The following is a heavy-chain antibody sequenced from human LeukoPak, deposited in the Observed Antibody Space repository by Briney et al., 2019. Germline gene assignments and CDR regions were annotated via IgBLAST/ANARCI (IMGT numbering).Heavy chain of an antibody. CDR2: IWYDGSNK. D-gene: IGHD1-26*01. CDR3: ARPESGNYYFDY. J-gene: IGHJ4*02. Sequence: PGGSLRLSCAAPGFTFSSYGMHWVRQAPGKGLEWVALIWYDGSNKYHADSVKGRFTISRDNSKNTLYLQMNSLRVEDTAVYYCARPESGNYYFDYWGQGTLVTVSS. V-gene: IGHV3-33*01. CDR1: GFTFSSYG.